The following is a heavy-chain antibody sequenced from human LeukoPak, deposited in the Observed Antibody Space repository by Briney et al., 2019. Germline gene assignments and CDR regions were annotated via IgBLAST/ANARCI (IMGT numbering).Heavy chain of an antibody. CDR1: GGSMRSDSSF. D-gene: IGHD4-23*01. Sequence: SETLSLTCSVSGGSMRSDSSFWSWIRQPAGKGLEWIGRIYATGNTNYNPSLERRVTISADTSKNQFSLELTSVTAADTAVYYCARELGSDYGGYSPWGQGTLVTVSS. CDR3: ARELGSDYGGYSP. CDR2: IYATGNT. V-gene: IGHV4-61*02. J-gene: IGHJ5*02.